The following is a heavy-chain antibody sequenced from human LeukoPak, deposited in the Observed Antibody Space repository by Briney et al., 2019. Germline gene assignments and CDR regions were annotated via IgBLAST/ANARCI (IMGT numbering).Heavy chain of an antibody. Sequence: SETLSLTCTVSGASMSTSSYYWSWIRQPAGKGLEWIGRIYNSGSANYNPSLKSRVTISVDTSKNQFSLKLSSVTAADTAVYYCARDFRYLHWFDPWGQGTLVTVSS. D-gene: IGHD1-14*01. CDR1: GASMSTSSYY. CDR3: ARDFRYLHWFDP. V-gene: IGHV4-61*02. CDR2: IYNSGSA. J-gene: IGHJ5*02.